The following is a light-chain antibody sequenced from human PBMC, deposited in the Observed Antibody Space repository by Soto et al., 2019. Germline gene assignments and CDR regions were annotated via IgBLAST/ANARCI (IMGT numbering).Light chain of an antibody. CDR3: KSYTSSHSYV. V-gene: IGLV2-14*01. CDR1: SSDIGGSNY. CDR2: DVA. J-gene: IGLJ1*01. Sequence: QSALTQPASVSGSPGQSITISCTGTSSDIGGSNYVSWYQQYPGKAPKLIIYDVANRPSGVFDRFSASKSGNTASLTISGLQAEDEADYYCKSYTSSHSYVFGTGTKLTVL.